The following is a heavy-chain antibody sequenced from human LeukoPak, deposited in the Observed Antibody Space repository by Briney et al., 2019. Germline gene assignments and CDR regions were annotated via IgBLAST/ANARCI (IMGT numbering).Heavy chain of an antibody. CDR1: GGSISSYY. CDR2: INHSGST. Sequence: SETLSLTCTVSGGSISSYYWSWIRQPPGKGLEWIGEINHSGSTNYNSSLKSRVTISVDTSKNQFSLRLSSVTAADTAVYYCARGRYRFGSERWWFDPWGQGTLVTVSS. CDR3: ARGRYRFGSERWWFDP. J-gene: IGHJ5*02. V-gene: IGHV4-34*01. D-gene: IGHD3-10*01.